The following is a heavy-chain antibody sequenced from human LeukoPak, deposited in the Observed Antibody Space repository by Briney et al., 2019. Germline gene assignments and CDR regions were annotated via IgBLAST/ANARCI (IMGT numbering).Heavy chain of an antibody. V-gene: IGHV3-11*06. CDR2: ISSRSSYT. Sequence: GGSLRVSCEASGYTFSDYYMSWIRQAPGKGLEWVSDISSRSSYTNYAHSVKGRFTISRDNAKSSLYLQMNTLRAEDTAVYYCARGELTVYGDPAYFDNWGQGTLVTVSS. D-gene: IGHD4-17*01. CDR1: GYTFSDYY. CDR3: ARGELTVYGDPAYFDN. J-gene: IGHJ4*02.